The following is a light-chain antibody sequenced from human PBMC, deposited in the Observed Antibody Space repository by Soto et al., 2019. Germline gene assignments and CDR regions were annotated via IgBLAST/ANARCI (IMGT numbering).Light chain of an antibody. CDR1: SHDVGSYHL. Sequence: QSALTQPASVSGSPGQSITISCTGTSHDVGSYHLVSWYQHHPGKAPKLMLYDDNERRSGVSNRFSGSKSGNTASLTISGLQAEDEADYYCCSYAGSSTLVFGGGTKLTVL. CDR3: CSYAGSSTLV. V-gene: IGLV2-23*01. CDR2: DDN. J-gene: IGLJ2*01.